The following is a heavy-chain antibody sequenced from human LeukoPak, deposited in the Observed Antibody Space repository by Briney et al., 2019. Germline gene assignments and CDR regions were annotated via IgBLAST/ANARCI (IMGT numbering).Heavy chain of an antibody. Sequence: ASVKVSCKASGGTFSSYAISWVRQAPGQGLEWMGRIIPILGIANYAQKFQGRVTITADKSTSTAYMELSSLRSEDTAVYYCARVDFEGTYYDSSGYQLDYWGQGTLVTVSS. CDR2: IIPILGIA. D-gene: IGHD3-22*01. V-gene: IGHV1-69*04. CDR3: ARVDFEGTYYDSSGYQLDY. CDR1: GGTFSSYA. J-gene: IGHJ4*02.